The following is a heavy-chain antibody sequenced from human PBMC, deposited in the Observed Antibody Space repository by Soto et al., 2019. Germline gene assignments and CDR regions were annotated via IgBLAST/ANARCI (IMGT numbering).Heavy chain of an antibody. CDR1: GFTFSNAW. D-gene: IGHD3-22*01. V-gene: IGHV3-15*01. CDR2: IKSKTDGGTT. Sequence: EVQLVESGGGLVQPGGSLRLSCAASGFTFSNAWMSWVRQAPGKGLEWVGRIKSKTDGGTTDYAAPVKGRFTISRDDSKNTLYLQMNSLKTEDTAVYYCTTEADSSGYYPDYWGQGTLVTVSS. J-gene: IGHJ4*02. CDR3: TTEADSSGYYPDY.